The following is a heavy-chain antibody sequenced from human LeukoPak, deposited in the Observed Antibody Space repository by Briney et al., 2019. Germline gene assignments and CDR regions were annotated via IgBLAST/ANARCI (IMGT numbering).Heavy chain of an antibody. CDR3: ARGTPPSFDY. CDR1: GYSISSGYY. V-gene: IGHV4-38-2*02. J-gene: IGHJ4*02. Sequence: SETLSLTCTVSGYSISSGYYWGWIRQPPGKGLEWIGTIYHSGSTYYNPSLKSRVTISVDTSKNQFSLKLSSVTAADTAVYYCARGTPPSFDYWGQGTLVTVSS. D-gene: IGHD2-15*01. CDR2: IYHSGST.